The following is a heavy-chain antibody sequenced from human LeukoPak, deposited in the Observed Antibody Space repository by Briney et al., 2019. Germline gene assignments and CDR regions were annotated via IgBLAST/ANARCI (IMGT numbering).Heavy chain of an antibody. D-gene: IGHD2-15*01. J-gene: IGHJ6*03. V-gene: IGHV1-2*02. Sequence: ASVKVSCKASGYTFTDYYMHWVRQAPGQGLEWMVWINPHSGGTNYAQKFQGRVTMTRDTSISTAYMELNSLRSDDTAVYYCARGVVAATFYYYMDVWGKGTTVTVSS. CDR2: INPHSGGT. CDR1: GYTFTDYY. CDR3: ARGVVAATFYYYMDV.